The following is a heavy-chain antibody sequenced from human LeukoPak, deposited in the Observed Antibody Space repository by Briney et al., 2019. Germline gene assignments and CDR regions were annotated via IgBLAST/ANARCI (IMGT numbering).Heavy chain of an antibody. CDR3: ARSPPSTGYYRFDT. CDR2: ISAFNGNT. Sequence: ASVKVSCKASGYMFNIYGISWVRQAPGQGLEWMGWISAFNGNTNYARNFQDRVTMTTDTSTSTAYMELTSLSSDDTAVYYCARSPPSTGYYRFDTWGQGTLVTVSS. V-gene: IGHV1-18*01. J-gene: IGHJ4*02. D-gene: IGHD1-26*01. CDR1: GYMFNIYG.